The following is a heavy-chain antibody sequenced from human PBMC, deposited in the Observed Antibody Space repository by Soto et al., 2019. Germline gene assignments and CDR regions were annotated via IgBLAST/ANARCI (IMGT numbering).Heavy chain of an antibody. Sequence: ASVKVSCKASGYTFTGYYMHWVRQAPGQGLEWMGWINPNSGGTNYAQKFQGWVTMTRDTSISTAYMELSRLRSDDTAVYYCARCGLIVGATPNYYYGMDVWGQGTTVTVSS. D-gene: IGHD1-26*01. CDR2: INPNSGGT. CDR1: GYTFTGYY. J-gene: IGHJ6*01. V-gene: IGHV1-2*04. CDR3: ARCGLIVGATPNYYYGMDV.